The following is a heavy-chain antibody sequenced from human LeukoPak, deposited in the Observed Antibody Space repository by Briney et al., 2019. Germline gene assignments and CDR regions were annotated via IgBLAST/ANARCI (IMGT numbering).Heavy chain of an antibody. CDR3: ARAVRGPMVRGVPDAFDI. J-gene: IGHJ3*02. V-gene: IGHV4-31*03. D-gene: IGHD3-10*01. CDR1: GGSISSGGCY. Sequence: PSQTLSLTCTVSGGSISSGGCYWSWIRQHPGKGLEWIGYIYYSGSTYYNPSLKSRVTISVDTSKNQFSLKLSSVTAADTAVYYCARAVRGPMVRGVPDAFDIWGQGTMVTVSS. CDR2: IYYSGST.